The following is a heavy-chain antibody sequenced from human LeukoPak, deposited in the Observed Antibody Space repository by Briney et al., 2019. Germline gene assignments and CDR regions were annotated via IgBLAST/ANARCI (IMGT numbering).Heavy chain of an antibody. J-gene: IGHJ4*02. CDR1: GLTFNNYA. D-gene: IGHD5-18*01. CDR3: ANDLGWIQLNLG. CDR2: ISGRGASK. Sequence: PGGSLRLSCAVSGLTFNNYAMSWVRQAPGKGLEWVSGISGRGASKYYADSVKGRFTISRDNSRNTVYLQMNSLRAEDTAVYYCANDLGWIQLNLGRGQGTLVTVSS. V-gene: IGHV3-23*01.